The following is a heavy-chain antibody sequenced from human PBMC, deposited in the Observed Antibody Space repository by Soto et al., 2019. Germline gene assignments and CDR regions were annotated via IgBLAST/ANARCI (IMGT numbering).Heavy chain of an antibody. J-gene: IGHJ4*02. V-gene: IGHV3-23*01. D-gene: IGHD3-16*02. CDR1: GFTVSSNY. CDR2: ISGSGGST. Sequence: GSLILSCAASGFTVSSNYMSWVRQAPGKGLEWVSAISGSGGSTYYADSVKGRFTISRDNSKNTLYLQMNSLRAEDTAVYYCAKRQDGPVNYWGQGTLVTVSS. CDR3: AKRQDGPVNY.